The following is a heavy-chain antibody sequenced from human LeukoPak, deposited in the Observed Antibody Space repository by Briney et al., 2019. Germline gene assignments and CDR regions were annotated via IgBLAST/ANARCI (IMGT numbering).Heavy chain of an antibody. CDR1: GYTFTSYY. CDR2: IIPIFGTA. CDR3: ARVAPYYDSSGYYYDYFDY. V-gene: IGHV1-69*06. J-gene: IGHJ4*02. D-gene: IGHD3-22*01. Sequence: SVKVSCKASGYTFTSYYMHWVRQAPGQGLEWMGGIIPIFGTANYAQKFQGRVTITADKSTSTAYMELSSLRSEDTAVYYCARVAPYYDSSGYYYDYFDYWGQGTLVTVSS.